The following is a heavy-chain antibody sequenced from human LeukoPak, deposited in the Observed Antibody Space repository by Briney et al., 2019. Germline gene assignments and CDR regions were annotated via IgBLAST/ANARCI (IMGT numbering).Heavy chain of an antibody. CDR1: GFTFSSYT. J-gene: IGHJ2*01. Sequence: PGGSLRLSCAASGFTFSSYTINWVRQAPGKGLEWVAATWYDGTNEYYADSVKGRFTISRDNSKNTVYLQMNSLRAEDTAVYYCARDQYYYDSSGYYIWYFDLWGRGTLVTVSS. CDR3: ARDQYYYDSSGYYIWYFDL. V-gene: IGHV3-33*01. D-gene: IGHD3-22*01. CDR2: TWYDGTNE.